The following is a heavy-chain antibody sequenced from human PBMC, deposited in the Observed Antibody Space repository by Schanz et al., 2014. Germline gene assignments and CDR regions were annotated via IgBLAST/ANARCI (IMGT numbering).Heavy chain of an antibody. D-gene: IGHD1-7*01. V-gene: IGHV1-2*02. CDR2: INPYSGAT. J-gene: IGHJ5*02. CDR3: ARDQTGTTNWFDP. CDR1: GYSFAAFF. Sequence: QVQLVQSGAEVRKPGASVRVSCKASGYSFAAFFIHWVRQTPVQGLEWMGCINPYSGATYYAQKFQGRVTLTSDASLTTVYMEVHSLTSDDTAVFFCARDQTGTTNWFDPWGQGTLVTVSS.